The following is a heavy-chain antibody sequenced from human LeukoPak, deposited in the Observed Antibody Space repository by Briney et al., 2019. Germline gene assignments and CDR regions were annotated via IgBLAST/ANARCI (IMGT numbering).Heavy chain of an antibody. V-gene: IGHV3-48*03. CDR2: ISSSGSTI. D-gene: IGHD6-13*01. CDR1: GFTFSSYE. CDR3: ARDDGYSSSWYYFDY. Sequence: GGSLRLSCAASGFTFSSYEMNWVRQAPGKGLEWVSYISSSGSTIYYADSVKGRFTISRDNAKNSLYLQMNSLRDEDTAVYYCARDDGYSSSWYYFDYWGQGTLVTVSS. J-gene: IGHJ4*02.